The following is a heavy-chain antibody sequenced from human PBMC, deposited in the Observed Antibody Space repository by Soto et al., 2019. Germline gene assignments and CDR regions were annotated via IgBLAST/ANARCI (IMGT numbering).Heavy chain of an antibody. D-gene: IGHD2-2*01. CDR3: ARAEGDIVLVPAAKSPTYYYYGMDV. CDR2: IYYSGST. J-gene: IGHJ6*02. CDR1: GGSISSGGYY. Sequence: QVQLQESGPGLVKPSQTLSLTCTVSGGSISSGGYYWSWIRQHPGKGLEWIGYIYYSGSTYYNPSLKGRVTISVETSKNQFSLKLSSVTAADTAVYYCARAEGDIVLVPAAKSPTYYYYGMDVWGQGTTVTVSS. V-gene: IGHV4-31*03.